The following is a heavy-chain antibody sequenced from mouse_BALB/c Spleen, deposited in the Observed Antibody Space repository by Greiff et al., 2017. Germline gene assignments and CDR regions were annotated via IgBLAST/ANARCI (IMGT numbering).Heavy chain of an antibody. J-gene: IGHJ4*01. CDR1: GFTFSSYA. CDR2: ISSGGST. Sequence: EVNLVESGGGLVKPGGSLKLSCAASGFTFSSYAMSWVRQTPEKRLEWVASISSGGSTYYPDSVKGRFTISRDNARNILYLQMSSLRSEDTAMYYCARGRTYYAMDYWGQGTSVTVSS. CDR3: ARGRTYYAMDY. V-gene: IGHV5-6-5*01.